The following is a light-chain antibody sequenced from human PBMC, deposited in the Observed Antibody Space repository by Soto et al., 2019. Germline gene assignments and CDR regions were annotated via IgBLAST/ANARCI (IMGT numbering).Light chain of an antibody. CDR2: GGF. CDR1: TSDVGSYDL. V-gene: IGLV2-23*01. Sequence: QSALAQPASVSGSPGQSITISCTGTTSDVGSYDLVSWYQRHPGEAPKLLIYGGFKRPSGVSNRFSGSKSGNTASLTISGLQAEDEADYYCCSYAGGSSYVFGAGAKV. CDR3: CSYAGGSSYV. J-gene: IGLJ1*01.